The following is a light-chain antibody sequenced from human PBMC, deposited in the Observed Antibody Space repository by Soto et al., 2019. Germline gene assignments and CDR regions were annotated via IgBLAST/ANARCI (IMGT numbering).Light chain of an antibody. CDR1: QSVTSY. J-gene: IGKJ5*01. CDR2: DVS. Sequence: EIVLTQSPATLSLFPGERATLSCRASQSVTSYLAWYQQKPGQAPRLLIYDVSNRASGIPARFSGSGSETDFTLTISSLEPEDFAVYYCQQRSDWPLTFGQGTRLEIK. V-gene: IGKV3-11*01. CDR3: QQRSDWPLT.